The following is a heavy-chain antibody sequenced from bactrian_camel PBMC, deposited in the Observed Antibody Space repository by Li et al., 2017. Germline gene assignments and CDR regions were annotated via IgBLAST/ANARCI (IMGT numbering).Heavy chain of an antibody. D-gene: IGHD5*01. CDR1: GFTFSTAG. Sequence: HVQLVESGGGLVQPGGSLRLSCAASGFTFSTAGMSWVRQAPGKGLEWVSGIERDGRNTYYAPSVKDRFTISRDYAKDTLYLQMNSLKPEDTAMYYCAAVSDCGRVGANYRGQGTQVTVS. CDR3: AAVSDCGRVGANY. V-gene: IGHV3S7*01. CDR2: IERDGRNT. J-gene: IGHJ4*01.